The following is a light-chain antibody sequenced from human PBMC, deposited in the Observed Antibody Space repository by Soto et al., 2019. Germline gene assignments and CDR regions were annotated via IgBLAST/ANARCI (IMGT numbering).Light chain of an antibody. V-gene: IGKV3-11*01. CDR1: QSVSSY. Sequence: PGARAPLSCRASQSVSSYLAWYQQKPGQAPRLLIYDASNRATGIPARFSGSGSGTDFTLTISSLEPEDFAVYYCQQRSNWPPITFGQGTRLEI. J-gene: IGKJ5*01. CDR3: QQRSNWPPIT. CDR2: DAS.